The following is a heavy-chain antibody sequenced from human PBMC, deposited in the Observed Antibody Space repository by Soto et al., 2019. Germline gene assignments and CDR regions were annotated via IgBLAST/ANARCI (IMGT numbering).Heavy chain of an antibody. CDR1: GGSISSYY. Sequence: ETLSLTCTVSGGSISSYYWSWIRQPPGKGLEWIGYIYYSGSTNYNPSLKSRVTISVDTSKNQFSLKLSSVTAADTAVYYCASPTLGGGSYSGAFDIWGQGTMVTVSS. D-gene: IGHD1-26*01. CDR2: IYYSGST. V-gene: IGHV4-59*01. CDR3: ASPTLGGGSYSGAFDI. J-gene: IGHJ3*02.